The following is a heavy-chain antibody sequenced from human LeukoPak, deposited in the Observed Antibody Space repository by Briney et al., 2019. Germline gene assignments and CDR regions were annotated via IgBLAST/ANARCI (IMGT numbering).Heavy chain of an antibody. CDR2: ISITNGNT. V-gene: IGHV1-18*01. CDR3: ARRQSGVGYYDSSGWLPKKLYYFDY. D-gene: IGHD3-22*01. Sequence: ASVKVSCKGFGYTFSTYGISWVRQAPGQGLEWMGWISITNGNTNYAQKLQGRVTMTTDTSTSTAYMELRSLRSDDTAVYYCARRQSGVGYYDSSGWLPKKLYYFDYWGQGTLVTVSS. J-gene: IGHJ4*02. CDR1: GYTFSTYG.